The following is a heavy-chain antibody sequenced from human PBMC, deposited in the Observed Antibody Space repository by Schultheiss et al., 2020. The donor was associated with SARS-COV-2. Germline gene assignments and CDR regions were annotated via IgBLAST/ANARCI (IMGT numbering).Heavy chain of an antibody. Sequence: GGSLRLSCAASGFTFSSYWMSWVRQAPGKGLEWVSYISSSGSTIYYADSVKGRFTISRDNAKNSLYLQMNSLRAEDTAVYYCARMGGYSHGWNYYYGMDVWGQGTTVTVSS. V-gene: IGHV3-48*04. D-gene: IGHD5-18*01. CDR2: ISSSGSTI. CDR1: GFTFSSYW. CDR3: ARMGGYSHGWNYYYGMDV. J-gene: IGHJ6*02.